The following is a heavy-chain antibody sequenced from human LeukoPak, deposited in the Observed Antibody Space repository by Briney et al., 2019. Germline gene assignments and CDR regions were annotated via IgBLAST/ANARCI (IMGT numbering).Heavy chain of an antibody. CDR2: ISYDGSNK. CDR3: AREDNYDFWSGYYGPGAFDI. D-gene: IGHD3-3*01. V-gene: IGHV3-30*04. Sequence: GGSLRLSCAASGFTFSTYAMHWVRQAPGKGLEWVAVISYDGSNKYYADSVKGRFTISRDNSKSTLYLQMNSLRAEDTAVYYCAREDNYDFWSGYYGPGAFDIWGQGTMVTVSS. CDR1: GFTFSTYA. J-gene: IGHJ3*02.